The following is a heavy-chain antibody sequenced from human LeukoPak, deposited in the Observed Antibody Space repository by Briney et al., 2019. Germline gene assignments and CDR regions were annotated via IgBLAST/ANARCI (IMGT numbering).Heavy chain of an antibody. V-gene: IGHV5-51*01. J-gene: IGHJ4*02. CDR1: GYSFTSYW. CDR2: IYPGDSDT. D-gene: IGHD5-18*01. Sequence: GESLKISCKGSGYSFTSYWIGWVRQMPGKGLEWMGIIYPGDSDTRYSPSFQGQVTISADKSISTAHLQWSSLKASDTAMYYCARGQTAMVTPFDYWGQGTPVTVSS. CDR3: ARGQTAMVTPFDY.